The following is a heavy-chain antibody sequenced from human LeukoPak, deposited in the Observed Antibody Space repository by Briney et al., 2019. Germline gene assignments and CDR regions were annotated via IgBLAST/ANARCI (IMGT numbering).Heavy chain of an antibody. J-gene: IGHJ5*02. CDR2: ISSSGSTI. D-gene: IGHD3-10*01. CDR1: GFIFSDYY. Sequence: PGGSLRLSCAASGFIFSDYYMTWIRQAPGKELEWVSCISSSGSTIYYADSVKGRFTISRDNAQNSLYLQMNSLRAEDTAVYYCARDTAYYGLGSKKNWFDPWGQGSLVTVSS. CDR3: ARDTAYYGLGSKKNWFDP. V-gene: IGHV3-11*04.